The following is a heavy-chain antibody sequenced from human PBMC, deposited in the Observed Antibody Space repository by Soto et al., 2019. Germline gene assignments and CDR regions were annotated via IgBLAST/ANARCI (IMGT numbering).Heavy chain of an antibody. J-gene: IGHJ4*02. CDR2: INPNSGDT. D-gene: IGHD6-19*01. CDR1: GYTFTGYY. V-gene: IGHV1-2*04. Sequence: ASVKVSCKASGYTFTGYYMHWVRQAPGQGLEWMGWINPNSGDTNYAQKFQGWVTMTRDTSISTAYMELSRLRTDATAVYYCARGIPRYSSCWYFPWIFDYWGQVTLVTVSS. CDR3: ARGIPRYSSCWYFPWIFDY.